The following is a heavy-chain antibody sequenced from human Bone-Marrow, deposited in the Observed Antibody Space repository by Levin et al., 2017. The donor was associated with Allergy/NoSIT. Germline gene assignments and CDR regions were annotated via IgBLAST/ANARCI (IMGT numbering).Heavy chain of an antibody. J-gene: IGHJ4*02. CDR2: ITGSGGTT. CDR1: GFTFSSYA. D-gene: IGHD6-19*01. CDR3: AKGGSGWYVSYFDY. Sequence: GGSLRLSCAASGFTFSSYAMNWVRQAPGKGLEWVSSITGSGGTTYYADSVKGRFTISRDNSKNTLYLQMNSLRAEDTAVYYCAKGGSGWYVSYFDYWGQGTLVTVSS. V-gene: IGHV3-23*01.